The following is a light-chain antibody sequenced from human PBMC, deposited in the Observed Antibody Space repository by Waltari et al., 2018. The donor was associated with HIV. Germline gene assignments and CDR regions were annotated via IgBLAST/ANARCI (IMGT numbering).Light chain of an antibody. Sequence: QSVLTQPPSVSGAPGQRVTISCTGSSSNIGAGYDVHWFQQLPGTAPKLLIYGNPNRPSGVPDRFSGSKSGTSASLAITGLQAEYEGDYYCQSYDSGLSAYVFGTGTKVTVL. CDR2: GNP. J-gene: IGLJ1*01. CDR1: SSNIGAGYD. V-gene: IGLV1-40*01. CDR3: QSYDSGLSAYV.